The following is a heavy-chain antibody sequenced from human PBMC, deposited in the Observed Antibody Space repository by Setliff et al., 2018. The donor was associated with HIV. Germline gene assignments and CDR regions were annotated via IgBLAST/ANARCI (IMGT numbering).Heavy chain of an antibody. J-gene: IGHJ6*02. V-gene: IGHV1-69*05. CDR1: GDTLSIHP. CDR2: IIPAFGTA. D-gene: IGHD6-13*01. Sequence: SVKVSCKTSGDTLSIHPISWVRQAPGRGLDWMGGIIPAFGTANYAQKFQDRVTITTDESTTTVFMELTGLRSEDTAVYYCARVGHSSSYHYYGMDVWGQGTTVTVSS. CDR3: ARVGHSSSYHYYGMDV.